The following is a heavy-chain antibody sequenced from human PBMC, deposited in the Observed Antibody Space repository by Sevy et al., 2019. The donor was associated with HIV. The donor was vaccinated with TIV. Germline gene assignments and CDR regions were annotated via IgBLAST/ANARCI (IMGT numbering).Heavy chain of an antibody. CDR1: GFTFRNFW. V-gene: IGHV3-23*01. D-gene: IGHD3-22*01. CDR3: AKAEGPYYYDSSGYVDAFDI. Sequence: GGSLRLSCAVSGFTFRNFWMSWVRQAPGKGLEWVSAISGSGGSTYYADSVKGRFTISRDNSKNTLYVQMNSLRVEDTAVYYCAKAEGPYYYDSSGYVDAFDIWGQGTMVTVSS. CDR2: ISGSGGST. J-gene: IGHJ3*02.